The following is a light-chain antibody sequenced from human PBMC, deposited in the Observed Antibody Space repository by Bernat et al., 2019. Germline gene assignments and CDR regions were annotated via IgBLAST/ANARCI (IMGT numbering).Light chain of an antibody. J-gene: IGKJ4*01. CDR2: GAY. V-gene: IGKV3-15*01. CDR1: QSVSSN. Sequence: EIVMTQSPATLSVSPGERATLSCRASQSVSSNLAWYQQKPGQAPRLLIYGAYTRATGIPARFSGSGSGTAFTLTISSLQSEDFAVYYCQQRANWPLTFGGGTKVEIK. CDR3: QQRANWPLT.